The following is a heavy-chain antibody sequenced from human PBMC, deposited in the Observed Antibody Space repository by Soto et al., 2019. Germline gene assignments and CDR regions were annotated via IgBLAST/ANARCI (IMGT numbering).Heavy chain of an antibody. CDR1: GXXXXDXX. CDR3: ARAVRVVGDAFDI. D-gene: IGHD1-1*01. Sequence: GGSLRLSXXTSGXXXXDXXMSXFRXAPGKGPEWVSYIRNKAYGETTEYAASVKGRFIISRDDSTSIAYLQMNSLKTDDTAVYFCARAVRVVGDAFDIWGQGTMVTVS. J-gene: IGHJ3*02. CDR2: IRNKAYGETT. V-gene: IGHV3-49*03.